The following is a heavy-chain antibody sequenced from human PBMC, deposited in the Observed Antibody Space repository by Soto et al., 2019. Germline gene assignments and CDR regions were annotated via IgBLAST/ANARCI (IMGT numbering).Heavy chain of an antibody. Sequence: GESLKISCKGSGYSFTSYWIGWVRQMPGKGLKWMGIIYPGDSDTRYRPSFQGQVTLSADTSIRTAYLQWSSLKASDTAMYYCASPQIDILTGYYYGMDVWGQGTTVTVSS. CDR3: ASPQIDILTGYYYGMDV. V-gene: IGHV5-51*01. CDR2: IYPGDSDT. CDR1: GYSFTSYW. D-gene: IGHD3-9*01. J-gene: IGHJ6*02.